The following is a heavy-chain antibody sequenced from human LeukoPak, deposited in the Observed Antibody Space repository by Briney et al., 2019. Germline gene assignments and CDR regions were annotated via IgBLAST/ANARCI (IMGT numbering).Heavy chain of an antibody. CDR2: ISGSGGST. CDR3: ARAPKGYCSSTSCPLIFDY. D-gene: IGHD2-2*01. V-gene: IGHV3-23*01. Sequence: PGGSLRLSCAASGFTFNSYAMSWVRQAPGKGLEWVSAISGSGGSTYYADSVKGRFTISRDNSKNTLYLQMNSLRAEDTAVYYCARAPKGYCSSTSCPLIFDYWGQGTLVTVSS. J-gene: IGHJ4*02. CDR1: GFTFNSYA.